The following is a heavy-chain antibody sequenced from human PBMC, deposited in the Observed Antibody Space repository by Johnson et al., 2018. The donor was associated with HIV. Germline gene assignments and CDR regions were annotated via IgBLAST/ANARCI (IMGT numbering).Heavy chain of an antibody. CDR3: ARQGGANDAFDI. J-gene: IGHJ3*02. D-gene: IGHD1-26*01. Sequence: VQLVGSGGGLIQPGGSLRLSCAASGFTVRCHYMGWVRQAPGMGLEWLSVLFRGGSTYYAYSVKDRFTISRDISKNTLYLQMNRLSAGDTAVYYCARQGGANDAFDIWGQGTMVTVSS. CDR1: GFTVRCHY. V-gene: IGHV3-66*04. CDR2: LFRGGST.